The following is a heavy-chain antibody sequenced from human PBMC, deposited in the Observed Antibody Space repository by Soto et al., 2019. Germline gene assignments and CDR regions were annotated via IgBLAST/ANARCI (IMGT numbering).Heavy chain of an antibody. Sequence: TSETLSLTCAVYGGSFSGYYWSWIRQPPGKGLEWIGEINHSGSTNYNPSLKSRVTISVDTSKNQFSLKLSSVTAADTAVYYCARDYYDSSGPDYWGQGTLVTVSS. V-gene: IGHV4-34*01. D-gene: IGHD3-22*01. J-gene: IGHJ4*02. CDR2: INHSGST. CDR3: ARDYYDSSGPDY. CDR1: GGSFSGYY.